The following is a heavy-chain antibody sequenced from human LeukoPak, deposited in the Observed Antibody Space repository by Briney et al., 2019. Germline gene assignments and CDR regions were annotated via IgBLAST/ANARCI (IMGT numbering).Heavy chain of an antibody. J-gene: IGHJ1*01. CDR3: AKDATPKQHRPKYFQH. D-gene: IGHD2-21*01. V-gene: IGHV3-23*01. CDR2: ISGSGGST. Sequence: GGSLRLSCAASGFTFSSYAMSWVRQAPGKGLEWVSAISGSGGSTYYADSVKGRFTISRDNSKNTLYLQMNSLRAEDTAVYYCAKDATPKQHRPKYFQHWGQGTLVTVSS. CDR1: GFTFSSYA.